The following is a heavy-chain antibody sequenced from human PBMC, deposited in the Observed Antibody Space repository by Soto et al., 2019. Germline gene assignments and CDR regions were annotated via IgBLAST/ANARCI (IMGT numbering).Heavy chain of an antibody. J-gene: IGHJ4*02. D-gene: IGHD7-27*01. Sequence: QLQLQESGPGLVKPSETLSLTCTVSGGSISSSSYYWGWIRQPPGKGLEWIGSIYYSGSTYYNPSLKSRVTFSVDTSKNQFSLKLSSVTAADTAVYYCARHILTGDRKGNFDYWGQGTLVTVSS. V-gene: IGHV4-39*01. CDR2: IYYSGST. CDR1: GGSISSSSYY. CDR3: ARHILTGDRKGNFDY.